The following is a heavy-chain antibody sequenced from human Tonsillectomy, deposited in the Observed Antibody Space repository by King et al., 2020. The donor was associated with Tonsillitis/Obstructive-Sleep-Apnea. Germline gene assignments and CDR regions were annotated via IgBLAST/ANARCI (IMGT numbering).Heavy chain of an antibody. CDR3: AKEGGGGYYDFWSGQFDAFDI. J-gene: IGHJ3*02. CDR1: GFTFSSYA. D-gene: IGHD3-3*01. CDR2: ISGSGGST. V-gene: IGHV3-23*04. Sequence: EVQLVESGGGLVQPGGSLRLSCAASGFTFSSYAMSWVRQAPGKGLEWVSAISGSGGSTYYADSVKGRFTISRDNSKNTLYLQMNSLRAEDTAVYYCAKEGGGGYYDFWSGQFDAFDIWGQGTMVTVSS.